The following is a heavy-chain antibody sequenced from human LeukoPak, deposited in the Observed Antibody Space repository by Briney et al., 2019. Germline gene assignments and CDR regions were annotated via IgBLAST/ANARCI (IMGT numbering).Heavy chain of an antibody. D-gene: IGHD3-10*01. CDR3: ARVAGGFGELLSYYLDY. CDR2: IYYSGNT. CDR1: GGTISSGSYF. Sequence: SQTLSLTCTVSGGTISSGSYFWSWVRQHPGKGLEWIGFIYYSGNTYYNPSLKSRLSISIDTSKNHFSLNLSSVTAADTAVYYCARVAGGFGELLSYYLDYWGQGALVTVSS. J-gene: IGHJ4*02. V-gene: IGHV4-31*03.